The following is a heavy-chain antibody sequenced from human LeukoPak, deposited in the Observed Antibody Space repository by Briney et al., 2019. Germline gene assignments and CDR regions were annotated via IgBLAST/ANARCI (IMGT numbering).Heavy chain of an antibody. CDR2: IIPIFGIA. CDR1: GGTFSTYA. D-gene: IGHD1-26*01. Sequence: ASVKVSCKASGGTFSTYAISWVRQAPGQGLEWMGGIIPIFGIANYAQKFQGRVTITADKSTSTAYMELSSLRSDDTAVYYCARGRLIGAPDERYYFDCWGQGTLVTVSS. J-gene: IGHJ4*02. V-gene: IGHV1-69*10. CDR3: ARGRLIGAPDERYYFDC.